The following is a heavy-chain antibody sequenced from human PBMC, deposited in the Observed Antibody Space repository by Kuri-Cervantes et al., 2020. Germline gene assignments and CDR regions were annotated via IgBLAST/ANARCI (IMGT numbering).Heavy chain of an antibody. J-gene: IGHJ4*02. CDR2: IFPGDSDT. V-gene: IGHV5-51*01. Sequence: KVSCKGSGYSFTSYWIGWVRQMPGTGLEWMGVIFPGDSDTRYSPSFQGQVIISADKSISTAYLQWTSLKASDTAMYYCARRSSDYGDYILDYWGQGTLVTVSS. CDR1: GYSFTSYW. D-gene: IGHD4-17*01. CDR3: ARRSSDYGDYILDY.